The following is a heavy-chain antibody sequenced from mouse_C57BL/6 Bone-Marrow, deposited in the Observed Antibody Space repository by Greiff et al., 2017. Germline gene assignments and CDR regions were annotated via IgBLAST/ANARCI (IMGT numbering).Heavy chain of an antibody. CDR2: IDPSDSYT. Sequence: QVQLQQPGAELVRPGTSVTLSCKASGYTFTSYWMHWVKQRPGQGLEWIGVIDPSDSYTNYNQKFKGKATLTVDTSSSTAYMQLSSLTSEDSAVYYCARGLLRPFAYWGQGTLVTVSA. CDR1: GYTFTSYW. CDR3: ARGLLRPFAY. J-gene: IGHJ3*01. D-gene: IGHD1-2*01. V-gene: IGHV1-59*01.